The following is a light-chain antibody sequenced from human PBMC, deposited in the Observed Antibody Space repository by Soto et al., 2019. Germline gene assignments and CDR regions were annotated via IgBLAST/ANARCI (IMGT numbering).Light chain of an antibody. J-gene: IGLJ3*02. CDR3: AAWNDRPYLWV. Sequence: QSVLIQPPSASGTPGQRVSISCSGSSSNIGSNAVHWYQQFPGTAPRLLIYRDNQRPSGVPDRFSGSKSGTSASLVISGLQSEDEADYYCAAWNDRPYLWVFGGGTKVTVL. CDR2: RDN. CDR1: SSNIGSNA. V-gene: IGLV1-44*01.